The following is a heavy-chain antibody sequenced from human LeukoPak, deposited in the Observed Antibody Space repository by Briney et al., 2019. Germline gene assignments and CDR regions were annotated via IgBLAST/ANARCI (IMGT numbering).Heavy chain of an antibody. Sequence: ASVNVSCKASGYTFTSYGISWVRQAPGQGLEWMGWISAYNGNTNYAQKLQGRVTMTRDTSTSTAYMELRSLRSDDTAVYYCARAGYYDSSGYYQDDAFDIWGQGTMVTVSS. CDR1: GYTFTSYG. CDR3: ARAGYYDSSGYYQDDAFDI. CDR2: ISAYNGNT. D-gene: IGHD3-22*01. V-gene: IGHV1-18*01. J-gene: IGHJ3*02.